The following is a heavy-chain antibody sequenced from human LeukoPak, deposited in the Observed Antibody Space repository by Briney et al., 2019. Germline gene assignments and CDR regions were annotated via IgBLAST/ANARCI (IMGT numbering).Heavy chain of an antibody. D-gene: IGHD2-15*01. CDR1: GFTFSSYA. Sequence: PGGSLRLSCAASGFTFSSYAMSWVRQAPGKGLEWVSAIAGTDGSTYYADSVKGRFTISRDNSKNTLYLQMNSLRAEDTAVYYCAKPYCSGGSCYSGYFDYWGQGTLVTVSS. CDR2: IAGTDGST. J-gene: IGHJ4*02. CDR3: AKPYCSGGSCYSGYFDY. V-gene: IGHV3-23*01.